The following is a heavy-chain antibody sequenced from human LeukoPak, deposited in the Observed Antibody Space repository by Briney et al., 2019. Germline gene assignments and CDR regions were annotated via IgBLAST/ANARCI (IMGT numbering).Heavy chain of an antibody. Sequence: EGSLRPSCAASGFTFSSYAMSWVRQAPGKGLEWVSAISGSGGSTYYADSVKGRFTISRDNSKNTLYVQMKSLRAEDTAVYYCAKLRSNYINYDAFDIWGQGTMVTVSS. V-gene: IGHV3-23*01. CDR2: ISGSGGST. J-gene: IGHJ3*02. CDR1: GFTFSSYA. D-gene: IGHD4-11*01. CDR3: AKLRSNYINYDAFDI.